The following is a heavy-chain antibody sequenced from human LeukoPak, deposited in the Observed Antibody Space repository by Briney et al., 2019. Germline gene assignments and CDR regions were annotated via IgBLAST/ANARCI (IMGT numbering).Heavy chain of an antibody. CDR2: IRFDGSNK. CDR1: GFTFSSYA. Sequence: GGSLRLSCAASGFTFSSYAMHWVRQAPGKGLEWVAFIRFDGSNKYYADSVKGRFTISRDNSKNTLYLQMNSLRAEDTAVYYCAITIRGLEYFQHWGQGTLVTVSS. CDR3: AITIRGLEYFQH. D-gene: IGHD3-10*01. J-gene: IGHJ1*01. V-gene: IGHV3-30*02.